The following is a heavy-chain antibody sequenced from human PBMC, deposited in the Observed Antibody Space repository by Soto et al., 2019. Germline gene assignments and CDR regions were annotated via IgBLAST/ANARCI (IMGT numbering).Heavy chain of an antibody. D-gene: IGHD6-13*01. CDR1: GDSVSSNSAA. Sequence: PSQTLSLTCAISGDSVSSNSAAWNWIRQSPSRGLEWLGRTYYRSKWYNDYAVSVKGRITINPDTSKNQFSLQLNSVTPEDTAVYYCAKSIAAAGNAYYYGMDVWGQGTTVTVSS. J-gene: IGHJ6*02. CDR3: AKSIAAAGNAYYYGMDV. V-gene: IGHV6-1*01. CDR2: TYYRSKWYN.